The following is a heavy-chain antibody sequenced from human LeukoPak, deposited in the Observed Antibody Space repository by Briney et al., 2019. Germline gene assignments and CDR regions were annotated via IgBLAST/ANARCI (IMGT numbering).Heavy chain of an antibody. CDR2: SRNKASSYTT. CDR1: GFKFSDHY. V-gene: IGHV3-72*01. D-gene: IGHD6-13*01. CDR3: AKVRAAAGIHTPDAFDI. Sequence: QAGGSQRLSCAASGFKFSDHYIDWVRQAPGKGLEWVGRSRNKASSYTTEYAASVEGRFTISRDVSESSLYLQMNSLRAEDTAVYYCAKVRAAAGIHTPDAFDIWGQGTMVTVSS. J-gene: IGHJ3*02.